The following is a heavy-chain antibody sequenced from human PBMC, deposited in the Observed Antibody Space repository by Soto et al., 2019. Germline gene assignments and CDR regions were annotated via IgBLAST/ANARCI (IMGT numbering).Heavy chain of an antibody. D-gene: IGHD3-3*01. Sequence: RLEWMGWINAYNGNTNYAQKLQGRVTMTTDTSTSTAYMELRSLRSDDTAVYYCARDPRKNDGPDFWRGYFVPQVAFDIWGQRTILTVSS. J-gene: IGHJ3*02. V-gene: IGHV1-18*01. CDR3: ARDPRKNDGPDFWRGYFVPQVAFDI. CDR2: INAYNGNT.